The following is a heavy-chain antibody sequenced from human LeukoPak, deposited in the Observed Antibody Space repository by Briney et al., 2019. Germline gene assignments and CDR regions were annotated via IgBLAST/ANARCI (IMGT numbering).Heavy chain of an antibody. CDR1: GFTFSSYA. D-gene: IGHD3-10*01. CDR3: FTRSASYEVY. Sequence: GGSLRLSCAASGFTFSSYAMSWVRQAPERGLEWVANIKSDGSQKDYVDSVKGRFTVSRDNAKNSAYLEMNSLRVEDTGNCARFTRSASYEVYWGQGTLVTVSS. CDR2: IKSDGSQK. V-gene: IGHV3-7*01. J-gene: IGHJ4*02.